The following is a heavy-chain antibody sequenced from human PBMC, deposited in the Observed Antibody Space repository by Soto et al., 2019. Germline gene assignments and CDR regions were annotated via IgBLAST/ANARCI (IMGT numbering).Heavy chain of an antibody. CDR1: GYTFTSYY. J-gene: IGHJ4*02. CDR2: INPSGGST. CDR3: ARATGYSSGWDVPVFDY. D-gene: IGHD6-19*01. V-gene: IGHV1-46*03. Sequence: GASVKVSCKASGYTFTSYYMHWVRQAPGQGLEWMGIINPSGGSTSYAQKFQGRVTMTRDTSTSTVYMELSSLRSEDTAVYYCARATGYSSGWDVPVFDYWGQGTLVTVSS.